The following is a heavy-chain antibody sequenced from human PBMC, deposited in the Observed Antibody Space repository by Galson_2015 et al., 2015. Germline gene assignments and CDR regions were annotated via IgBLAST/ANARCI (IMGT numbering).Heavy chain of an antibody. D-gene: IGHD6-6*01. CDR2: ISSSGTTI. Sequence: SLRLSCAASGFSFSSYEMNWVRQAPGKGLEWVSYISSSGTTIYYADSVKGRFTISRDNAKKSLYLKMSSLRSDDTAVYYCARSERVVGAARGYFDYWGQGTLVTVSS. CDR1: GFSFSSYE. V-gene: IGHV3-48*03. J-gene: IGHJ4*02. CDR3: ARSERVVGAARGYFDY.